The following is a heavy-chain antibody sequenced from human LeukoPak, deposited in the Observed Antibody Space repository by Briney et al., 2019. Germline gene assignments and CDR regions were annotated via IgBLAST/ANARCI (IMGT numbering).Heavy chain of an antibody. CDR1: GFTFSSYA. CDR3: ARDGAKFYDFWSGYPYNWYFDL. Sequence: GRSLRLSCAASGFTFSSYAMHWGRQATGKGLEWVAVISYDGSNKYYADSVKGRFTISRDNFKNTLYLQMNSLRAEDTAVYYCARDGAKFYDFWSGYPYNWYFDLWGRGTLVTVSS. J-gene: IGHJ2*01. D-gene: IGHD3-3*01. CDR2: ISYDGSNK. V-gene: IGHV3-30-3*01.